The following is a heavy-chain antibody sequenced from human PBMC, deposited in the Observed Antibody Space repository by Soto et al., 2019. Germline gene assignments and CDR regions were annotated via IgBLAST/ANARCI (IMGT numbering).Heavy chain of an antibody. Sequence: EVVLVESGGSVVRPGGSLRLSCGASGFIFDDFSLSWVRQFPGKGLEWVAGINWDGSNEGYAESVKGPFTISRDNAKNSLYLQMSSLRADDTALYFCARDDRAAGPFGFWGQGTLVTVSS. CDR1: GFIFDDFS. CDR3: ARDDRAAGPFGF. CDR2: INWDGSNE. J-gene: IGHJ4*02. V-gene: IGHV3-20*04. D-gene: IGHD6-13*01.